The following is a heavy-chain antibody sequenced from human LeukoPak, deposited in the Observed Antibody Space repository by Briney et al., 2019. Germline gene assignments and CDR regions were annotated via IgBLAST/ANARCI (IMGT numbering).Heavy chain of an antibody. CDR3: ARGRRYCSGGSCYYFDY. J-gene: IGHJ4*02. CDR2: IKQDGSEK. D-gene: IGHD2-15*01. CDR1: GFTFSSYW. Sequence: GGSLRLSCAASGFTFSSYWMSWVRQAPGKGLEWVANIKQDGSEKYYVDSVKGRFTISRDNAKNSLYLQMNSLRAEDTAVYYCARGRRYCSGGSCYYFDYWGQGTLVTVSS. V-gene: IGHV3-7*01.